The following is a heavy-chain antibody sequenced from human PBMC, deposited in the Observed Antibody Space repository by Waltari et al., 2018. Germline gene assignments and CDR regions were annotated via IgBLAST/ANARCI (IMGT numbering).Heavy chain of an antibody. CDR2: INPNSGGT. V-gene: IGHV1-2*02. D-gene: IGHD5-12*01. CDR1: GYTFTGYY. Sequence: QVQLVQSGAEVKKPGASVKVSCKASGYTFTGYYMHWVRQAPGQGLEWMGWINPNSGGTNYAQKFQGRVTMTRDTSISTAYMELSRLRSDDTAVYYCARGAVIIVGGIVATITTPTDFDYWGQGTLVTVSS. CDR3: ARGAVIIVGGIVATITTPTDFDY. J-gene: IGHJ4*02.